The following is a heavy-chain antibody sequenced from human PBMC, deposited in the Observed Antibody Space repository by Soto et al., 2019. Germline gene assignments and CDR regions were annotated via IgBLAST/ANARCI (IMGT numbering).Heavy chain of an antibody. CDR2: MNPNSGNT. CDR1: GYTFTSYD. Sequence: GASVKVSCKASGYTFTSYDINWVRQATGQGLEWMGWMNPNSGNTGYAQKFQGRVTMTRNTSISTAYMELSSLRSEDTAVYYCARVGWGILTGYSDYWGQGXLVTVSS. D-gene: IGHD3-9*01. V-gene: IGHV1-8*01. J-gene: IGHJ4*02. CDR3: ARVGWGILTGYSDY.